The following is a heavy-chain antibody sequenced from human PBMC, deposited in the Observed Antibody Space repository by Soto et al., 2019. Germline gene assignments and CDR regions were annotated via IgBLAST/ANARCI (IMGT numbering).Heavy chain of an antibody. CDR1: GCTIRGYY. CDR2: IYYSGST. CDR3: AREDVAAGFDY. V-gene: IGHV4-59*01. Sequence: ASETQSLTCTVSGCTIRGYYWSWIRQPPGKGLEWIGYIYYSGSTNYNPSLKSRVTISVDTSKNQFSLKLSSVTAADPAVYYCAREDVAAGFDYWGQGTLVTVSS. D-gene: IGHD2-21*01. J-gene: IGHJ4*02.